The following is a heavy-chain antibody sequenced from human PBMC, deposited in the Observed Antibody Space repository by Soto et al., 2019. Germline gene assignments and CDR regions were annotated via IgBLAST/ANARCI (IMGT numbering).Heavy chain of an antibody. CDR3: AKGGYYYGSGSYSGVY. D-gene: IGHD3-10*01. CDR1: GFIFTDYA. Sequence: GGSLRLSCAASGFIFTDYAMTWVRQAPGKGLEWVSGLSGSGGDTYYADSVKGRFTVSRDNSRNTLYLQMNSLRAEDTAVYYCAKGGYYYGSGSYSGVYWGQGT. J-gene: IGHJ4*02. CDR2: LSGSGGDT. V-gene: IGHV3-23*01.